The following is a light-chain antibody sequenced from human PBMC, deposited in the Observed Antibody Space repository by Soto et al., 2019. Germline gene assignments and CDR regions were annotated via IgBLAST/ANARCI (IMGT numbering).Light chain of an antibody. CDR3: QQRHMWPIT. V-gene: IGKV3-11*01. CDR1: QSFRGL. Sequence: EVVLTQSPVTLSLSPGERATLSCRASQSFRGLLAWYQQKPGQAPRLLIYDAYNRATGIPPRFSGSGSGIDFTLTISMLEPADSAVYYCQQRHMWPITFGQGTRLEIK. CDR2: DAY. J-gene: IGKJ5*01.